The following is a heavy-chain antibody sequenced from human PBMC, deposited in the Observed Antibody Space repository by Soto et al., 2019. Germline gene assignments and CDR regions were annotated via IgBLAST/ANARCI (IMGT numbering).Heavy chain of an antibody. Sequence: QVQLQESGPGVVKPSETLSLTCTVSGASVSSHHWTWIRQPPGKGLEWIGDYSDSASYSPSLKSRVTLSPDTSKNQFSLNLSSVPAAAPAVYYCAAYRRGEGGRGYWGQGTLVTVSS. D-gene: IGHD3-16*01. CDR1: GASVSSHH. CDR3: AAYRRGEGGRGY. J-gene: IGHJ4*02. V-gene: IGHV4-59*08. CDR2: DYSDSA.